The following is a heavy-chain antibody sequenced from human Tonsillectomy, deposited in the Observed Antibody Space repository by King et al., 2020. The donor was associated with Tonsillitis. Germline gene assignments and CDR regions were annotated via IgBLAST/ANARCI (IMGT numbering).Heavy chain of an antibody. V-gene: IGHV3-21*01. CDR3: ARDRLSGDY. CDR2: INSRGRYI. J-gene: IGHJ4*02. Sequence: VQLVESGGGLVKPGWSLRLSCAASGFTFSDYTINWVRQDPGKGLEWVSSINSRGRYIYYADSVKGRFTISRDNAKNLLFLQMNSLTADDTAVYYCARDRLSGDYWGQGTLVTVSS. D-gene: IGHD2-21*02. CDR1: GFTFSDYT.